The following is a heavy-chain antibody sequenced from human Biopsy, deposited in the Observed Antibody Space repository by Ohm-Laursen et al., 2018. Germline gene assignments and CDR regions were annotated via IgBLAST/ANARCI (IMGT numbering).Heavy chain of an antibody. CDR2: IYSSGRT. V-gene: IGHV4-4*08. Sequence: SETLSFTCGVSGGSLNNHYWSWIRQSPGKGLEWLAYIYSSGRTNYNPSLKSRIIVSVDTPKNQLSLKVTSVTATDTAMYYCARHDRSGYWGLDYWGQGALVTVSA. CDR1: GGSLNNHY. CDR3: ARHDRSGYWGLDY. D-gene: IGHD3-22*01. J-gene: IGHJ4*02.